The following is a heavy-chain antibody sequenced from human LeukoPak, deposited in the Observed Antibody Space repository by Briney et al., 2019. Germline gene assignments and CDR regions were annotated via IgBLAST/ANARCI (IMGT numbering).Heavy chain of an antibody. D-gene: IGHD3-10*01. J-gene: IGHJ4*02. CDR3: AREAPSYGSGSYVDD. Sequence: PGGSLRLSCAASGFTFSDYYMSWIRQAPGKGLEWVSYISNSGTTIFYADSLKGRFTISRDNAKNSLYLQMNSLRAEDTAVYYCAREAPSYGSGSYVDDWGQGTLVTVSS. V-gene: IGHV3-11*01. CDR1: GFTFSDYY. CDR2: ISNSGTTI.